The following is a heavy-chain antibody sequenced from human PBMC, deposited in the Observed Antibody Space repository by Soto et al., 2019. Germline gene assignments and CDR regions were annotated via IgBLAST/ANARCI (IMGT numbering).Heavy chain of an antibody. CDR1: GGFI. D-gene: IGHD1-1*01. J-gene: IGHJ4*02. CDR3: ARTLPNRQLFDS. Sequence: SETRSLTCTVSGGFIWGWIRQSPDKGLEWIGYIYNSGRYNYNPSLESRLTISIDTSKNQFSLRLASVTAADTAVYYCARTLPNRQLFDSWSQGTLVTVS. CDR2: IYNSGRY. V-gene: IGHV4-59*01.